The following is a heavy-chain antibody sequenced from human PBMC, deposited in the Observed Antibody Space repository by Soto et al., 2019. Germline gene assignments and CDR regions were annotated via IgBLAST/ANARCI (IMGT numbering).Heavy chain of an antibody. D-gene: IGHD6-6*01. V-gene: IGHV3-7*03. CDR1: GFTFSSYW. Sequence: HPGGSLRLSCAASGFTFSSYWMSWVRQAPGKGLEWVANIKQDGSEKYYVDSVKGRFTISRDNAKNSLYLQMNSLRAEDTAVYYCARVQGAARPRANWFDPWGQGTLVTVSS. CDR3: ARVQGAARPRANWFDP. CDR2: IKQDGSEK. J-gene: IGHJ5*02.